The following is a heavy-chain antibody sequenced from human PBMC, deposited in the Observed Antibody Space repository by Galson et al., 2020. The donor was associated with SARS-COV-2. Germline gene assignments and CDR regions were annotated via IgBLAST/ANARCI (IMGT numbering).Heavy chain of an antibody. CDR3: VRAGSAPINMVRGVSYYYYYGMDV. V-gene: IGHV3-74*01. CDR2: INSDGSST. D-gene: IGHD3-10*01. CDR1: GFTFSSYW. J-gene: IGHJ6*02. Sequence: TGGSLRLSCAASGFTFSSYWMHWVRQAPGKGLVWVSRINSDGSSTSYADSVKGRFTISRDNAKNTLYLQMNSLRAEDTAVYYCVRAGSAPINMVRGVSYYYYYGMDVWGQGTTVTVSS.